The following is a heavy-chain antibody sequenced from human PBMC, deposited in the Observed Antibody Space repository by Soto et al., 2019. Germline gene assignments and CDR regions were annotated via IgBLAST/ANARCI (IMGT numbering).Heavy chain of an antibody. J-gene: IGHJ6*02. V-gene: IGHV1-8*01. Sequence: QVQLVQSGDEVKKPGASVKVSCKASGYTFTSYDINWVRQATGQGLEWMGWMNPNSGNTGYAQKFQGRVTITRNTSISTDYMELSSLRDEDTVVYYCARVDGRYSPYAMDDWGQGTTVTVSS. D-gene: IGHD3-16*02. CDR3: ARVDGRYSPYAMDD. CDR1: GYTFTSYD. CDR2: MNPNSGNT.